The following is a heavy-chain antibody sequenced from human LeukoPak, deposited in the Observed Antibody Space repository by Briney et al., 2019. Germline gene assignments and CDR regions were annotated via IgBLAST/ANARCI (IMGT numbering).Heavy chain of an antibody. D-gene: IGHD6-19*01. CDR1: GYSIISGYY. J-gene: IGHJ4*02. V-gene: IGHV4-38-2*01. Sequence: SETLSLTCAVSGYSIISGYYWGWIRQPPGKGLEWIGSIYHSGSTYYNPSLKSRVTISVDTSKNQFSLKLNSVTAADTAVYYCASDLPVAGTGFGYWGQGTLVTVSS. CDR2: IYHSGST. CDR3: ASDLPVAGTGFGY.